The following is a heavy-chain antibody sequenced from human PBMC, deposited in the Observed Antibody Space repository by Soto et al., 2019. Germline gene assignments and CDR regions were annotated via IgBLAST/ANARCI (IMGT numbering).Heavy chain of an antibody. J-gene: IGHJ2*01. Sequence: QVQLVQSGAEVKKPGSSVTVSCKASGGTFSSYTISWVRQAPGQGLEWLGGIIPIFGTANYAQKFQGRVTSTADESACTAYMEVSSLRSEDTAVYYCARGNQRWLQLWYFDLWGRGTLVTVSS. CDR2: IIPIFGTA. CDR3: ARGNQRWLQLWYFDL. CDR1: GGTFSSYT. D-gene: IGHD5-12*01. V-gene: IGHV1-69*12.